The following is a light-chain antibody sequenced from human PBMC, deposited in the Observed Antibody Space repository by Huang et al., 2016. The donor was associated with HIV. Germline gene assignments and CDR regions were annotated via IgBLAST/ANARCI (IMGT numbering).Light chain of an antibody. V-gene: IGKV1-33*01. J-gene: IGKJ4*01. Sequence: DIQMTQSPSSLSASVGDRVTITCQASQDISNYLNWYQQKPGKAPKLLIYEASNLETGVPSRFSGSGSGTDFTFTISSLQPEDIATYYCQQFDTLALTFGGGTKVQIK. CDR2: EAS. CDR3: QQFDTLALT. CDR1: QDISNY.